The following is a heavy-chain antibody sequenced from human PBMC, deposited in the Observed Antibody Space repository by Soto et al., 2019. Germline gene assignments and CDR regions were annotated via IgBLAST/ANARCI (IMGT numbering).Heavy chain of an antibody. D-gene: IGHD2-2*01. Sequence: VQLVESGGGLVKPGGSLRLSCAASGFTFSDYYMTWIRQAPGKGLEWLSYISSSGSTIYYADSVKGRFTISRDNAKNSLYLQMNSVRAEDTAVYYCARDLGSCSSTSCLLFDYWGQGILVTVSS. CDR2: ISSSGSTI. J-gene: IGHJ4*02. V-gene: IGHV3-11*01. CDR3: ARDLGSCSSTSCLLFDY. CDR1: GFTFSDYY.